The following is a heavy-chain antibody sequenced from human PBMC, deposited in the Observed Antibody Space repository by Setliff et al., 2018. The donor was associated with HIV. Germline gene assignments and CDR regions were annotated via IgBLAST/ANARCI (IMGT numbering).Heavy chain of an antibody. CDR3: ARPRDPHGTSWIYYYYYMDL. J-gene: IGHJ6*03. V-gene: IGHV4-39*02. CDR2: IYSSGSP. CDR1: GASISNSNSY. D-gene: IGHD6-13*01. Sequence: SETLSLTCTVYGASISNSNSYWGWIRQPRGRRLECLWSIYSSGSPSYPPSLSSRLTISVDTSKNHVPLMLSSVTAADTGVYYCARPRDPHGTSWIYYYYYMDLWGEGTTVTVSS.